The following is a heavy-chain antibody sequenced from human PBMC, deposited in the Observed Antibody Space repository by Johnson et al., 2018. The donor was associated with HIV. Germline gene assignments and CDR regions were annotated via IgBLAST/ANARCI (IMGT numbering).Heavy chain of an antibody. CDR2: ARNEANSYTL. V-gene: IGHV3-72*01. J-gene: IGHJ3*01. D-gene: IGHD5/OR15-5a*01. CDR1: GFTFSDYF. CDR3: ARGYGVYATSFDV. Sequence: VQLVESGGGLVQPGGSLRLSCDTSGFTFSDYFIDWVRQAPGRGLEWLGRARNEANSYTLEYAASVRGRFSISRDHSKNSVFLQMNSLKTEDTAVYYCARGYGVYATSFDVWGQGTVVAVSS.